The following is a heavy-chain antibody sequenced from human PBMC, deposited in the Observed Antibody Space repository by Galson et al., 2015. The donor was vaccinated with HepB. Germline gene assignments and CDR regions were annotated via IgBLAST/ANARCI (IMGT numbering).Heavy chain of an antibody. CDR1: GFTFSSYA. Sequence: SLRLSCAASGFTFSSYAMHWVRQAPGKGLEWVAVISYDGSNKYYADSVKGRFTISRDNSKNTLYLQMNSLRAEDTAVYYCARDILYYGSGSGDYWGQGTLVTVSS. CDR2: ISYDGSNK. D-gene: IGHD3-10*01. CDR3: ARDILYYGSGSGDY. J-gene: IGHJ4*02. V-gene: IGHV3-30-3*01.